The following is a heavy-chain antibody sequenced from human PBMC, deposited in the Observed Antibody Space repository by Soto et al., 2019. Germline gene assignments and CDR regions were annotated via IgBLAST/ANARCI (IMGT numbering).Heavy chain of an antibody. CDR3: ASSRSNWYLFDS. V-gene: IGHV4-61*08. CDR2: MYYSGST. J-gene: IGHJ4*02. CDR1: GGSISSGDYY. Sequence: PSETLSLTCTVSGGSISSGDYYWSWIRQPPGRGLEWIGYMYYSGSTNYNPSLKSRVTMSVDTSRNQFSLKLTSMTASDTAVYYCASSRSNWYLFDSWGQGTLVTVSS. D-gene: IGHD6-13*01.